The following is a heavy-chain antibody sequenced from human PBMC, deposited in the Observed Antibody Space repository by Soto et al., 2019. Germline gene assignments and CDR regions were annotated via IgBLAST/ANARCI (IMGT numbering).Heavy chain of an antibody. CDR3: AKDEWEYYDILTGYPQIFDY. V-gene: IGHV5-51*01. J-gene: IGHJ4*02. CDR2: IYPDDSDT. CDR1: GFNFPTFW. Sequence: GESLKISCKHSGFNFPTFWIAWVRQMPGKGLEWMGTIYPDDSDTRYSPSFQGQVTISADNSKNTLYLQMNSLRAEDTAVYYCAKDEWEYYDILTGYPQIFDYWGQGTLVTVSS. D-gene: IGHD3-9*01.